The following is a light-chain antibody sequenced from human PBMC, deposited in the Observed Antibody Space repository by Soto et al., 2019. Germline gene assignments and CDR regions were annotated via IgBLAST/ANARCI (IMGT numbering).Light chain of an antibody. CDR2: DVT. Sequence: QSVLTQPASVSGSPGQSITISCTGTSSDVGAYNYVSWYQQYPGKAPKLMIFDVTDRPSGVSDRFSGSKSGNTASLTISGLQAEDEADYYCNSYAGSTTPSVFGTGTKVTVL. V-gene: IGLV2-14*01. CDR1: SSDVGAYNY. J-gene: IGLJ1*01. CDR3: NSYAGSTTPSV.